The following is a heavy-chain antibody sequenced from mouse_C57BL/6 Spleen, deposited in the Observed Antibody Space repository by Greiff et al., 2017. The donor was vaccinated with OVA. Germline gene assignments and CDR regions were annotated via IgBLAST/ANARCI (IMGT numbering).Heavy chain of an antibody. CDR1: GFSLTSYG. V-gene: IGHV2-2*01. D-gene: IGHD2-5*01. J-gene: IGHJ4*01. Sequence: VNLVESGPGLVQPSQSLSITCTVSGFSLTSYGVHWVRQSPGKGLEWLGVIWSGGSTDYNAAFISRLSISKDNSKSQVFFKMNSLQADDTAIYYCARKTIVTTKDAMDYWGQGTSVTVSS. CDR2: IWSGGST. CDR3: ARKTIVTTKDAMDY.